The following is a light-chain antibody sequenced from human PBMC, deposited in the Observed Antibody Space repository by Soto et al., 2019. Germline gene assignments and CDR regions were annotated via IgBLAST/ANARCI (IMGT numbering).Light chain of an antibody. J-gene: IGKJ1*01. Sequence: DIQMTQSTSSLSASVGDRVTITCRASQGISTYLNWYQQKPGKAPKLLIYAASSLQSGVPSRFSGSGSETDFTLTISSLQPEDFATYSCQQSYSITWTLGQGTKVDIK. CDR1: QGISTY. CDR3: QQSYSITWT. CDR2: AAS. V-gene: IGKV1-39*01.